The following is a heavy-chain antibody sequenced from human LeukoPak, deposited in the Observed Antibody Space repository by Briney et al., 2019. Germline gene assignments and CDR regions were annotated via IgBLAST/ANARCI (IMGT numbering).Heavy chain of an antibody. J-gene: IGHJ4*02. V-gene: IGHV4-59*01. CDR3: ARGADSIGYYSIFYFDY. Sequence: SETLSLTCTVSGGSISSYYWNWIRQPPGKGLEWIGYIYYSGSTNYNPSLKSRVTISVDTSKNQFSLKLSSVAAAETAVYYCARGADSIGYYSIFYFDYWGEGTLVTVSS. D-gene: IGHD3-22*01. CDR2: IYYSGST. CDR1: GGSISSYY.